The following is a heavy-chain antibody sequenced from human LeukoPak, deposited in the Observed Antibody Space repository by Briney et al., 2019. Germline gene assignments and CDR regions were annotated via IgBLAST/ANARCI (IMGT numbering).Heavy chain of an antibody. J-gene: IGHJ4*02. D-gene: IGHD4-17*01. V-gene: IGHV4-31*11. CDR3: AREIIGGDYG. Sequence: PSQTLSLTCAVSGGSISSGGYSWSWIRQHPGKVLEWIGYIYYSGSTNYNPSLKSRVTISVDTSKNQFSLKLSSVTAADTAVYYCAREIIGGDYGWGQGTLVTVSS. CDR2: IYYSGST. CDR1: GGSISSGGYS.